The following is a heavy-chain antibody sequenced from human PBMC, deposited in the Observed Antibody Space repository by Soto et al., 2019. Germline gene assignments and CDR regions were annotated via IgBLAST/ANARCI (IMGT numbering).Heavy chain of an antibody. CDR1: GGNFNNYA. CDR2: IIPIIDTT. Sequence: QVQLVQSGAEVKKPGSSVKVSCKASGGNFNNYAISWVRQAPAQGLQWMGGIIPIIDTTHYAQKLQGRVTISADRGRTTVYMELTGLTSDDSATYFSARERRDRDAFSLWGQGTVVTVSS. J-gene: IGHJ3*01. D-gene: IGHD2-21*01. V-gene: IGHV1-69*06. CDR3: ARERRDRDAFSL.